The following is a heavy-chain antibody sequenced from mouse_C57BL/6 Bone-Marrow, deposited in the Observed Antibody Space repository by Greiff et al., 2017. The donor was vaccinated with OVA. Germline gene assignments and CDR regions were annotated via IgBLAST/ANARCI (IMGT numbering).Heavy chain of an antibody. D-gene: IGHD2-5*01. CDR2: INPSNGGT. J-gene: IGHJ4*01. CDR3: ARSGSYYSNYDYAMDY. CDR1: GYTFTSYW. V-gene: IGHV1-53*01. Sequence: QVQLKQPGPELVKPGASVKLSCKASGYTFTSYWMHWVKQRPGQGLEWIGNINPSNGGTNYNEKFKSKATLTVDKSSSTAYMQLSSLTSEDSAVYYCARSGSYYSNYDYAMDYWGQGTSVTVSS.